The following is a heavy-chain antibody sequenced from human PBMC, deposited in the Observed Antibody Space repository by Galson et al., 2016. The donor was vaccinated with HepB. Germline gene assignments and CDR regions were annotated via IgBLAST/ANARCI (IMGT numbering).Heavy chain of an antibody. CDR1: GFTFRNYW. Sequence: SLRLSCAASGFTFRNYWMSWVRQAPGKGLEWVANIKQDGSHKNYADSVKGRFTISRDNSKNSLYLQMYSLRAEDTALYYCARDREFGGNYRFSSWGQGTLVTVSS. J-gene: IGHJ5*01. CDR2: IKQDGSHK. D-gene: IGHD2-21*01. CDR3: ARDREFGGNYRFSS. V-gene: IGHV3-7*03.